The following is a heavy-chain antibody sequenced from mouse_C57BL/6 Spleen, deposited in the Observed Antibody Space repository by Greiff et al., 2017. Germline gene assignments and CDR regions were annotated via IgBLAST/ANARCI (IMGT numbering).Heavy chain of an antibody. CDR1: GFSLTSYA. J-gene: IGHJ3*01. CDR2: IWTGGGT. D-gene: IGHD2-1*01. V-gene: IGHV2-9-1*01. CDR3: ARNQDGNYEGFAY. Sequence: VQLQQSGPGLVAPSQSLSITCTVSGFSLTSYAISWVRQPPGKGLAWLGVIWTGGGTNYNSALKSRLSISKDNSKSQVFLKMNSLQTDDTARYYCARNQDGNYEGFAYWGQGTLVTVSA.